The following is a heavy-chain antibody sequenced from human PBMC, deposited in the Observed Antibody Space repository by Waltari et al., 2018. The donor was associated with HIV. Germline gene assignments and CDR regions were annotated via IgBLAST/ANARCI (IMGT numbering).Heavy chain of an antibody. CDR2: IVTTDDT. Sequence: EVQLVESGGGLVQPGGSLRLSCAASGFTFSTYDMKWVRPIRGKGLGWVSLIVTTDDTYYSGSVMGRFFISRDNAKNSLYLQMNSLRAEDTAVYYCARVVAGQLHFGMDVWGQGTAVIVSS. D-gene: IGHD1-7*01. CDR3: ARVVAGQLHFGMDV. J-gene: IGHJ6*02. CDR1: GFTFSTYD. V-gene: IGHV3-13*01.